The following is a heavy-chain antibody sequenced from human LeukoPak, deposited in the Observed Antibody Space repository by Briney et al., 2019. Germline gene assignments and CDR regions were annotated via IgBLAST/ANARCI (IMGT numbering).Heavy chain of an antibody. Sequence: GESLRISCKGSGYSFTSYWISWVRQMPGKGLEWMGRVDHSDSYTNYSPSFQGHVTISADKSISTAYLQWSSLKASDTAMYYCARRGYYDILTGYYRGDYYYGMDVWGQGTTVTVSS. J-gene: IGHJ6*02. V-gene: IGHV5-10-1*01. CDR2: VDHSDSYT. CDR3: ARRGYYDILTGYYRGDYYYGMDV. D-gene: IGHD3-9*01. CDR1: GYSFTSYW.